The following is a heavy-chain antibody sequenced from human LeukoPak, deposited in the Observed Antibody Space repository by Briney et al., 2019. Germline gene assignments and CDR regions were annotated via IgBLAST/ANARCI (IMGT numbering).Heavy chain of an antibody. CDR3: AKTYYSSRAHYYYYYYMDV. D-gene: IGHD3-10*01. CDR1: GFSFSDYY. Sequence: GGSLRLSCAASGFSFSDYYMTWIRQAPGKGLEWLSYISSSGSTIYYADSVKGRFTISRDNAKNSLYLQMNSLRAEDTAVYYCAKTYYSSRAHYYYYYYMDVWGKGTTVTISS. J-gene: IGHJ6*03. V-gene: IGHV3-11*01. CDR2: ISSSGSTI.